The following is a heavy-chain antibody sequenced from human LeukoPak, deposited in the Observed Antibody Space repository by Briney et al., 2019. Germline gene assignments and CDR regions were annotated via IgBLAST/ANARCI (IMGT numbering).Heavy chain of an antibody. V-gene: IGHV3-33*03. CDR1: GFTFSSYG. Sequence: GRSLRLSCAASGFTFSSYGMHWVRQAPGKGLEWVAVIWYDGSNKYYADSVKGRFTISRDNSKNTLYLQMNSLRAEDTAVYYCARSSGWDNWFDPWGQGTLVTVSS. D-gene: IGHD6-19*01. CDR3: ARSSGWDNWFDP. J-gene: IGHJ5*02. CDR2: IWYDGSNK.